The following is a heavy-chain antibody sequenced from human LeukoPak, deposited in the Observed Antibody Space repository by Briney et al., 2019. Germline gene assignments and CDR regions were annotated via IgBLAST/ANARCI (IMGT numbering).Heavy chain of an antibody. Sequence: GGSLRLSCAASGFTFSSYWMSWVRQAPGKRLEWVANIKQDGSEKYYVDSVKGRFTISRDNAKNSLYLQMNSLRAEDTAVYYCARDAGGGDLLDAFDIWGQGTMVTVSS. J-gene: IGHJ3*02. CDR2: IKQDGSEK. D-gene: IGHD2-21*02. CDR3: ARDAGGGDLLDAFDI. V-gene: IGHV3-7*01. CDR1: GFTFSSYW.